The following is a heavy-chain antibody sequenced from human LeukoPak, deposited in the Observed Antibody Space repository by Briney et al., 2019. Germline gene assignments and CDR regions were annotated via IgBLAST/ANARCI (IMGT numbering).Heavy chain of an antibody. J-gene: IGHJ5*02. V-gene: IGHV4-30-4*01. CDR3: ARARLDNLFDP. CDR2: IYYSGST. Sequence: SETLSLTCTVSGGSISSGDYYWSWIRQPPGKGLEWIGYIYYSGSTYYNPSLKSRVTISVDTSKNQFSLKLSSVTAADTAVYYCARARLDNLFDPWGQGTLVTVSS. CDR1: GGSISSGDYY.